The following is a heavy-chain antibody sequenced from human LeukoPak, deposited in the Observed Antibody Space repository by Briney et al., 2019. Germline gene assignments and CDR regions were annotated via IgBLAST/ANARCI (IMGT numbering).Heavy chain of an antibody. J-gene: IGHJ4*02. CDR3: TTESYYYDSLPIIFFDF. D-gene: IGHD3-22*01. V-gene: IGHV3-15*01. CDR1: GFTFSNAW. CDR2: IKRKTYVWAT. Sequence: PGGSLRLSCAASGFTFSNAWMSWVRQAPGKGMEWVGRIKRKTYVWATHYAAPVKGTFTISRDHSKNTLYLQMNSLKPEDTAVYYCTTESYYYDSLPIIFFDFWGQGTLVTVSS.